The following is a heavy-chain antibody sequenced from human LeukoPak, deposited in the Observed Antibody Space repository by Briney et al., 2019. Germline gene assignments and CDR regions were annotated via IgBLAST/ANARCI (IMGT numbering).Heavy chain of an antibody. CDR3: ARRRGYSSSSGHFDY. V-gene: IGHV4-59*08. CDR1: GGSISSYY. Sequence: SETLSLTCTVSGGSISSYYWSWIRQPPGKGLEWIGYIYYSGSTNYSPSLKSRVTISVDTSKNQFSLKLSSVTAADTAVYYCARRRGYSSSSGHFDYWGQGTLVTVSS. CDR2: IYYSGST. J-gene: IGHJ4*02. D-gene: IGHD6-6*01.